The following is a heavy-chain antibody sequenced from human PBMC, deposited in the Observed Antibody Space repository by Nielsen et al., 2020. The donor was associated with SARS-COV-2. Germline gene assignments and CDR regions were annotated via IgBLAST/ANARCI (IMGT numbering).Heavy chain of an antibody. CDR2: ASHSGST. CDR1: GDSVSSHDW. CDR3: ARGDLVVVPSPLLGLGPIFYYFYLDV. Sequence: SETLSLTCAVSGDSVSSHDWWTWVRPSPGQGLEWIGEASHSGSTNYNPSLKSRVTLSMDKSKDQFSLRLTSVSAADTAVYFCARGDLVVVPSPLLGLGPIFYYFYLDVWGKGTSVIVSS. J-gene: IGHJ6*03. D-gene: IGHD2-2*02. V-gene: IGHV4-4*02.